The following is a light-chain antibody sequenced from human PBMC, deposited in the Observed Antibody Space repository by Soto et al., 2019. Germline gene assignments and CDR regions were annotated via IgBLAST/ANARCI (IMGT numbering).Light chain of an antibody. J-gene: IGKJ5*01. CDR2: AAS. Sequence: DIQMTQSPSSVSASVGDRVSITCRARQVINSCLAWYQKKPGRAPKLLIDAASSLQNGVPSRFSGSESGTDFTLTISNLQPEDCAIYYCQQANRFPSTFGQGTRLDIK. V-gene: IGKV1-12*01. CDR3: QQANRFPST. CDR1: QVINSC.